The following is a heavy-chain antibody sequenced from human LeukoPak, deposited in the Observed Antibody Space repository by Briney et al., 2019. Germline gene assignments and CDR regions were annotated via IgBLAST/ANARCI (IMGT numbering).Heavy chain of an antibody. CDR3: ARHGAAAGTGKFDY. D-gene: IGHD6-13*01. CDR1: GGSISSYY. J-gene: IGHJ4*02. Sequence: SETLSLTCTVSGGSISSYYWSWIRQPPGKGLEWIGYIYYSGSTNYNPSLKSRVTISVDTSKNQFSLKLSSVTAADTAVYYCARHGAAAGTGKFDYWGQGTLVTASS. CDR2: IYYSGST. V-gene: IGHV4-59*08.